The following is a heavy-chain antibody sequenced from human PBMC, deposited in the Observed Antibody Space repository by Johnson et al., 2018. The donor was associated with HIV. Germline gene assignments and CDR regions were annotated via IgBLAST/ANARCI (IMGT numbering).Heavy chain of an antibody. V-gene: IGHV3-30*02. CDR1: GFTFSSYG. CDR2: IRYDGSNK. D-gene: IGHD3-10*01. J-gene: IGHJ3*02. Sequence: QVQLVESGGGVVQPGGSLRLSCVASGFTFSSYGMHWVRQAPGKGLEWVAVIRYDGSNKYYADSVKGRFTISRDNSKNTLYLQMNSLRAEDTAVYYCARDRAFDIWGQGTMVTVSS. CDR3: ARDRAFDI.